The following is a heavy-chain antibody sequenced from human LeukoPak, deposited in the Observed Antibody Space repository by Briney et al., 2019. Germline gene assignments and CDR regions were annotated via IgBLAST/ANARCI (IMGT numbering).Heavy chain of an antibody. CDR2: KNQDGSEK. Sequence: PGGSLRLSCAASGFSFSSYWMNWVRQAPGKGLEWVANKNQDGSEKYYADSVKGRFTISRDNAKNSLYLQMNSLRAEDTAVYYCARGGGDYWGQGTLVTVSS. J-gene: IGHJ4*02. CDR3: ARGGGDY. V-gene: IGHV3-7*04. CDR1: GFSFSSYW.